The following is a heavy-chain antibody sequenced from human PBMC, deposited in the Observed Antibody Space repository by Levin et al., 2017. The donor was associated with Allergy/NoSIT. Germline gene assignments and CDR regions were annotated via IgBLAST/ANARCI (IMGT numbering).Heavy chain of an antibody. Sequence: GGSLRLSCAASGFTFSSYAMHWVRQAPGKGLEWVAVISYDGSNKYYADSVKGRFTISRDNSKNTLYLQMNSLRAEDTAVYYCAREGYSSGWYVDYYYGMDVWGQGTTVTVSS. V-gene: IGHV3-30*04. CDR1: GFTFSSYA. D-gene: IGHD6-19*01. CDR3: AREGYSSGWYVDYYYGMDV. J-gene: IGHJ6*02. CDR2: ISYDGSNK.